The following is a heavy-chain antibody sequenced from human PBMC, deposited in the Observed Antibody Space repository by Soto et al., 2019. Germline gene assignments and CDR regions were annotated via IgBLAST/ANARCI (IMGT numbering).Heavy chain of an antibody. J-gene: IGHJ4*02. CDR1: GGSISIYY. Sequence: SETLSLTCTVSGGSISIYYWSWIRQPPGKGLEWIGYIYYSGSTNYNPSLKSRVTISVDTSKNQFSLKLSSVTAADTAVYYCARGYCSSTSCYYDYWGQGTLVTVSS. CDR3: ARGYCSSTSCYYDY. V-gene: IGHV4-59*01. D-gene: IGHD2-2*01. CDR2: IYYSGST.